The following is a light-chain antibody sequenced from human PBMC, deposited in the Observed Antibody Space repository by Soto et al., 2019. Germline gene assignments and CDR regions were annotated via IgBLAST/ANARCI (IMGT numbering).Light chain of an antibody. CDR3: QQSYSLMT. V-gene: IGKV1-9*01. Sequence: DIQLTQSPSFLSASVGDRVTITCRASQGISSYLAWYQQKPGKAPKLLIYAASTLQSGVPSRFSGSGSGTEFTLTISSLQPEDFATYYCQQSYSLMTFGGGTKVDIK. CDR1: QGISSY. J-gene: IGKJ4*01. CDR2: AAS.